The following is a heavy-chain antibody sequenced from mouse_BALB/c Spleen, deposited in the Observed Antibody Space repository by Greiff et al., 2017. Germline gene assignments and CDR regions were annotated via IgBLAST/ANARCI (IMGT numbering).Heavy chain of an antibody. V-gene: IGHV5-4*02. Sequence: EVMLVESGGGLVKPGGSLKLSCAASGFTFSDYYMYWVRQTPEKRLEWVATISDGGSYTYYPDSVKGRFTISRDNAKNTLYLEMSSLRSEDTAMYYCARDRGDYGAWFAYWGQGTLVTVSA. CDR3: ARDRGDYGAWFAY. J-gene: IGHJ3*01. CDR1: GFTFSDYY. CDR2: ISDGGSYT. D-gene: IGHD2-4*01.